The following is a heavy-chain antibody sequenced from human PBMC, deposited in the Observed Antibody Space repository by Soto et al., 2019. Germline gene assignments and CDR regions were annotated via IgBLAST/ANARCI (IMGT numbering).Heavy chain of an antibody. CDR1: GFIFSDYF. CDR2: ISSSGSTT. D-gene: IGHD2-15*01. J-gene: IGHJ4*02. CDR3: AREFKGDIVVVAAPRGTYFDY. Sequence: QVQLVESGGGLVKPGGSLRLSCAASGFIFSDYFMSWIRQAPGKGLEWVSYISSSGSTTYYADSVRGRFTISRDNAKNSLIRQMNSLRAEDTAVYYCAREFKGDIVVVAAPRGTYFDYWGQGTLVTVSS. V-gene: IGHV3-11*01.